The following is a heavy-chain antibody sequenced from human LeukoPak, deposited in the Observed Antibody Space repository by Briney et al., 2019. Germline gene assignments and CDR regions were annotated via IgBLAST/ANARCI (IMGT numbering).Heavy chain of an antibody. D-gene: IGHD2-15*01. V-gene: IGHV4-4*02. CDR2: IYHSGST. CDR1: GGSISSSNW. Sequence: SGTLSLTCAVSGGSISSSNWWSWVRQPPGKGLEWIGEIYHSGSTNYNPSLKSRVTISVDTSKNQFSLRLSSVTAADTAFYYCARHGNIVVVVAARGFDPWGQGTLVTVSS. J-gene: IGHJ5*02. CDR3: ARHGNIVVVVAARGFDP.